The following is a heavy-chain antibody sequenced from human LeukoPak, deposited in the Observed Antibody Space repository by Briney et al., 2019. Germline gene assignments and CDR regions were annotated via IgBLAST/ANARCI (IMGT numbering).Heavy chain of an antibody. CDR1: GFTFSSYFW. V-gene: IGHV3-74*01. Sequence: AGGSLRLSCAASGFTFSSYFWMRWVRQAPGKGLVWVSRIKSDGSSSTYADSVKGRFTISRDNAKNTLYLQMNSLRAEDTAVYYCARPARYCSGFRCYYYFDYWGQGTLVTVSS. CDR3: ARPARYCSGFRCYYYFDY. D-gene: IGHD2-15*01. CDR2: IKSDGSSS. J-gene: IGHJ4*02.